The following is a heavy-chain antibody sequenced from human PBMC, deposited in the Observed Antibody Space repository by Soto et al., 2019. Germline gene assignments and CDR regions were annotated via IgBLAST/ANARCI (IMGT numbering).Heavy chain of an antibody. CDR1: GGSISSDGNY. Sequence: QVQLQESGPGLVKSSQTLSLTCTVSGGSISSDGNYWSWIRQHPGKGLEWIGYIYYSGSTYYNPSLKSRVTISADTSKNQFSLKLNSVTAADTAVYYCARARMVRGIIYYYGMDVWGQGTTVTVSS. D-gene: IGHD3-10*01. CDR3: ARARMVRGIIYYYGMDV. J-gene: IGHJ6*02. V-gene: IGHV4-31*03. CDR2: IYYSGST.